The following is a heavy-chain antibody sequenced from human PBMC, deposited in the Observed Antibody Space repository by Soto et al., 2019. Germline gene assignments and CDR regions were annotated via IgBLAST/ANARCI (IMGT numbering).Heavy chain of an antibody. CDR2: ISAYNGNT. Sequence: QVKLVQSGTEVKKPGASMKVSCKASGYSFGTSGISWVRQAPGQGLEWMGWISAYNGNTTYEQKLQDRVTMTTDTSTNTAYLELRSLRSDDTAVYYCARAGQYYDSSGYANWGQGTLVTVSS. V-gene: IGHV1-18*01. D-gene: IGHD3-22*01. J-gene: IGHJ4*02. CDR3: ARAGQYYDSSGYAN. CDR1: GYSFGTSG.